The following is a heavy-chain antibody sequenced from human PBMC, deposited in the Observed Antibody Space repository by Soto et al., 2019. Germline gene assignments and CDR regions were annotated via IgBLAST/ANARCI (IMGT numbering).Heavy chain of an antibody. CDR1: GYSFTTNW. Sequence: GESQKISWKGSGYSFTTNWISWVRQMPGKGLEWMGRIDPSDSHTNYSQSFQGHVTISADKSISTAYLQWSSLKVSDTAMYYCARLLLDSPTDGDMDVWGQGTTVTVSS. CDR3: ARLLLDSPTDGDMDV. V-gene: IGHV5-10-1*01. D-gene: IGHD3-3*02. CDR2: IDPSDSHT. J-gene: IGHJ6*02.